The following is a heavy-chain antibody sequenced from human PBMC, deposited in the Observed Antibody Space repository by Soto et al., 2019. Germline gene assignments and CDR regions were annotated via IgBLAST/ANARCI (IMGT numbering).Heavy chain of an antibody. Sequence: PGESLKISCKGSDYSFPSYWIDSVYHMPEKGLKLMGIVYPGDSDTRYSPSLQGQVTISVDKSISTAYLQWSSLKATDTGMYYCARLGAGEWLLKLYYYSSEIDVWAQDNTV. CDR3: ARLGAGEWLLKLYYYSSEIDV. CDR2: VYPGDSDT. V-gene: IGHV5-51*07. J-gene: IGHJ6*02. CDR1: DYSFPSYW. D-gene: IGHD3-3*01.